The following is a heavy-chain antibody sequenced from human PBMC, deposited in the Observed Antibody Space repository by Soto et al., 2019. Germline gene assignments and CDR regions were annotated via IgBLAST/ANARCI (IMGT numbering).Heavy chain of an antibody. CDR1: GGSFNGYS. CDR2: TNHSGST. Sequence: SETLSLTCAVYGGSFNGYSWSWIRQSPGKGLEWIGETNHSGSTNYNPSLKSRVTISVNTYRNQFSLRLTSVTPANTAVYSCARGLWLQQFDPWGQGTLVTVSS. D-gene: IGHD5-12*01. CDR3: ARGLWLQQFDP. V-gene: IGHV4-34*01. J-gene: IGHJ5*02.